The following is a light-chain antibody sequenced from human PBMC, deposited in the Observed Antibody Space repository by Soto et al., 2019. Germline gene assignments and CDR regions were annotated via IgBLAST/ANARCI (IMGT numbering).Light chain of an antibody. Sequence: EVVMTQSPLSLPVTLGQPASISCRSSQSLVYSDGDTYLNWFQQRPGQSPRRLIYKVSNRDSGVSDIFNGSGSGTDFTLESSRVEAVHLGTYYCMQNTPWPWAFGQGTKVDIK. CDR2: KVS. J-gene: IGKJ1*01. V-gene: IGKV2-30*01. CDR3: MQNTPWPWA. CDR1: QSLVYSDGDTY.